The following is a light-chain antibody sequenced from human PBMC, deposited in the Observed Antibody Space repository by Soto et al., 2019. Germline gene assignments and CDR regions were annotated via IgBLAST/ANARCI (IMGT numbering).Light chain of an antibody. J-gene: IGLJ3*02. V-gene: IGLV2-14*02. Sequence: QSALTQPASVSGSPGQSITISCTGTNSDVGSHNFVSWYQQYPGKAPKLLIYEASKRPSGLSNRFSGSKSGNTASLTISGLQAEYEDDSYCRSLTNGATRVFGGGTKVTVL. CDR2: EAS. CDR1: NSDVGSHNF. CDR3: RSLTNGATRV.